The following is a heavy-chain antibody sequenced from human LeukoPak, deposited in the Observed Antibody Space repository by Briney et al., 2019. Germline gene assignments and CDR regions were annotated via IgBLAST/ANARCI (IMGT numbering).Heavy chain of an antibody. D-gene: IGHD2-21*02. J-gene: IGHJ4*02. CDR1: GYSISSGYY. CDR2: IHYTGST. CDR3: ARGLRGVDS. V-gene: IGHV4-38-2*02. Sequence: SETLSLTCTVSGYSISSGYYWGWIRQPPGKGLEWIESIHYTGSTYHNPSLKSRVSIYIDTSRNQFSLDLTSVTAADTAVYYCARGLRGVDSWGQGILVSVSS.